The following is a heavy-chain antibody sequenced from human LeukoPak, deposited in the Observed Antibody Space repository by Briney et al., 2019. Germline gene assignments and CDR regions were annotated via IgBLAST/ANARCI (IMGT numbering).Heavy chain of an antibody. CDR1: GFTFSSCG. CDR3: ATETTGRHYDY. CDR2: IGPTGTDR. D-gene: IGHD1-14*01. J-gene: IGHJ4*02. V-gene: IGHV3-21*01. Sequence: GGSLRLSCAASGFTFSSCGFYWVRQAPGKGLEWVSSIGPTGTDRYYADSVRGRFTISRDNAKNSMYLQMDSLRDEDTAVYYCATETTGRHYDYWGQGTLLTVSS.